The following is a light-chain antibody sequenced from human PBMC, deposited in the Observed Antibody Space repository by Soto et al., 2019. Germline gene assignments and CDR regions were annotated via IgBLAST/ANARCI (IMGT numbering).Light chain of an antibody. CDR1: QDIRRY. Sequence: DIQLTQSPSFLSASVGDRVTITCRASQDIRRYLAWYQQRPGKAPELLIYGASTLRPGGASRFSGSGSGTEFTLTISSLQPEDFATYFCQQLNTFPPFFTFGPGTKVDIK. CDR2: GAS. CDR3: QQLNTFPPFFT. J-gene: IGKJ3*01. V-gene: IGKV1-9*01.